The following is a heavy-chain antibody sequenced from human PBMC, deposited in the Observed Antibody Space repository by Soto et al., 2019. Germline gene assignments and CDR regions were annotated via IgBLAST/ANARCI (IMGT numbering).Heavy chain of an antibody. CDR1: GGTFSSYA. D-gene: IGHD3-22*01. Sequence: VSCKASGGTFSSYAISWVRQAPGQGLEWMGGIIPIFGTANYAQKFQGRVTITADESTSTAYMELSSLRSEDTAVYYCARTRRATMIVVVEYYFDEWGKGTLVTV. CDR3: ARTRRATMIVVVEYYFDE. CDR2: IIPIFGTA. J-gene: IGHJ4*02. V-gene: IGHV1-69*01.